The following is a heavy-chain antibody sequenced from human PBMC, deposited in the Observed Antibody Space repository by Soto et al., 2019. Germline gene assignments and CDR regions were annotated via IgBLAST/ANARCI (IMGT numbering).Heavy chain of an antibody. Sequence: DVQLVESGGGLVQPGRSLRLSCAASGFTFDDYAMHWVRQAPGKGLEWVSGISWNSGSICYADSVKGRFTISRDNAKNALYLQLNGLRAEDTALYYCAKDPGGMDVWGQGTTVTVSS. CDR3: AKDPGGMDV. V-gene: IGHV3-9*01. D-gene: IGHD7-27*01. J-gene: IGHJ6*02. CDR2: ISWNSGSI. CDR1: GFTFDDYA.